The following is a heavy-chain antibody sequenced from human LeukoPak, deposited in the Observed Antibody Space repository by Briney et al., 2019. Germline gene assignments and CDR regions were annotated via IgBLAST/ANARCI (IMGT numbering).Heavy chain of an antibody. D-gene: IGHD3-16*01. J-gene: IGHJ4*02. CDR2: ISDSGHST. V-gene: IGHV3-23*01. CDR1: GFXFTNYD. Sequence: GGSLRLSCAASGFXFTNYDMSWVRQAPGKGLEWVSTISDSGHSTSYADSVKGRFTISRDNSKNTLYLQMNSLRAEDTALYYCATGEFYFDFWGQGTLVTVSS. CDR3: ATGEFYFDF.